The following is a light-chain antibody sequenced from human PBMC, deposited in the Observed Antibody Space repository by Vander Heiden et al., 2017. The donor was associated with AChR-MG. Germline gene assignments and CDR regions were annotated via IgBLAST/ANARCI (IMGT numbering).Light chain of an antibody. CDR1: QTISTY. CDR3: QQTDITPLT. Sequence: DIQMTQSPSSLSASVGDRVTITCRASQTISTYLNWYQQKPGKAPKLLFYAASSLQGGVPSRFSGSGSGTDFTLTITGLQAEDSATYYCQQTDITPLTFGGGTKVEIK. V-gene: IGKV1-39*01. CDR2: AAS. J-gene: IGKJ4*01.